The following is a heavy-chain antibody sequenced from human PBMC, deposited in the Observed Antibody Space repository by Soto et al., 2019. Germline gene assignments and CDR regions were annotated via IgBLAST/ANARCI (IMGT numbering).Heavy chain of an antibody. J-gene: IGHJ4*02. CDR3: ASLLTTAMVDY. V-gene: IGHV4-39*01. Sequence: QLQLQESGPGLVKPSETLSLTCTVSGGSISSSSYYWGWIRQPPGKGLEWIGSIYYSGSTYYNPSLKSRVTISVDTSKNQFSLKLSSVTAADTAVYSCASLLTTAMVDYWGQGTLVTVSA. CDR1: GGSISSSSYY. D-gene: IGHD5-18*01. CDR2: IYYSGST.